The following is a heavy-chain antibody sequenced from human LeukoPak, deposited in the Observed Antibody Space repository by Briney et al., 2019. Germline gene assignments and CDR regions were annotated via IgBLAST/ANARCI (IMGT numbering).Heavy chain of an antibody. D-gene: IGHD3-10*01. CDR2: SYYTGST. CDR3: ARDGSTAIPMVRGVMRAFDAFAI. Sequence: SETLSLTCTVSGGSISSSTYYWGWIRQPPGKGLEWIGSSYYTGSTYYNPALKSRVTISVDASTNQSSLTLSSVTAADTALYSRARDGSTAIPMVRGVMRAFDAFAICGQGTMVAVSS. CDR1: GGSISSSTYY. V-gene: IGHV4-39*07. J-gene: IGHJ3*02.